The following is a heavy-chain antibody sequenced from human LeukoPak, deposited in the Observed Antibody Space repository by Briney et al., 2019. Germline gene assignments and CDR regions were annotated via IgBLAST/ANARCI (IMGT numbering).Heavy chain of an antibody. Sequence: ASVKVSCKASGYTFTAYYIHWVQQAPGQGLEWMGRINPNSGGTNYAQKFQGRVTMTRDTSISTAYMELSRLRSGDTAVYYCARPWEITMSERSYNWFDSWGQGTLVTVSS. CDR2: INPNSGGT. CDR1: GYTFTAYY. D-gene: IGHD1-26*01. V-gene: IGHV1-2*02. CDR3: ARPWEITMSERSYNWFDS. J-gene: IGHJ5*01.